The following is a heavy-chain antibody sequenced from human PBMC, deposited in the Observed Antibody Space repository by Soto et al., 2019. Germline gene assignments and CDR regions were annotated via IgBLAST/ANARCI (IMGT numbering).Heavy chain of an antibody. D-gene: IGHD1-1*01. CDR3: ARDLIVWNPDAFDI. CDR1: GFTFSDFG. Sequence: GGSLRLSCEASGFTFSDFGMSWVRQIPGKGLEWVSTVNNDGRNTHYADSVEGRFTISRDNSKNTLYLQMGSLRAEDTAIYYCARDLIVWNPDAFDIWGQGTMVTVSS. V-gene: IGHV3-23*01. J-gene: IGHJ3*02. CDR2: VNNDGRNT.